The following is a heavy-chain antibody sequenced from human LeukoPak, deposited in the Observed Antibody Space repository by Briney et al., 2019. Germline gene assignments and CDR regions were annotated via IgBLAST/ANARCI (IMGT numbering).Heavy chain of an antibody. Sequence: SETLSLTCAVYDESLNGYYWSWIRQPPGKGLEWIGEMNDSGSTTYNPSLESRATISAERSKNQFSLKLTSVTAADTAVYYCASGSWSRRFAPWGQGTLVTVSS. J-gene: IGHJ5*02. CDR3: ASGSWSRRFAP. CDR2: MNDSGST. D-gene: IGHD1-14*01. CDR1: DESLNGYY. V-gene: IGHV4-34*01.